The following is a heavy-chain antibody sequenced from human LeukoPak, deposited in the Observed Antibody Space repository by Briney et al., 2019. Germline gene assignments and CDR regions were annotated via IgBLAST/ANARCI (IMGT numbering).Heavy chain of an antibody. CDR3: ASRSAYSGYDYVGYYYYGMDV. CDR1: GFTVSSNY. Sequence: PGGSLRLSCAASGFTVSSNYMSWVRQAPGKGLEWVSVIYSGGSTYYADSVKGRFTISRDNSKNTLYLQMNSLRAEDTAVYYCASRSAYSGYDYVGYYYYGMDVWGQGTTVTVSS. V-gene: IGHV3-66*01. D-gene: IGHD5-12*01. J-gene: IGHJ6*02. CDR2: IYSGGST.